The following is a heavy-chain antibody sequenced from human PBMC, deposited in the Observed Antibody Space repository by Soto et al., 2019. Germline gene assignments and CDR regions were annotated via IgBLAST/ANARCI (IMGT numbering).Heavy chain of an antibody. Sequence: GASVKVSCKASGYTFTSSDINWVRQASGQGLEWMGWMNPNSGNTGYAQKFQGRATLTRNTSLNTAYMELSSLTSEDTAVYYCARDGVFRGVVIFLNSWGQGTLVTVSS. CDR1: GYTFTSSD. D-gene: IGHD3-10*01. CDR3: ARDGVFRGVVIFLNS. J-gene: IGHJ4*02. V-gene: IGHV1-8*01. CDR2: MNPNSGNT.